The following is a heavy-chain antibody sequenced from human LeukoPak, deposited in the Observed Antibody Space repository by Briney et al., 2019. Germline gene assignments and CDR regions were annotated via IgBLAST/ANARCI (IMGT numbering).Heavy chain of an antibody. Sequence: GASVKVSCQASGYTFTSYGISWVRQAPGQGLEWMGSISPYNGNTNYAERLQGRVIMTADTSTRTAYMELRSLRSDDTAVSYCARDQYDFVWGSYRPYFDSWGQGTVVTVSS. D-gene: IGHD3-16*02. CDR2: ISPYNGNT. J-gene: IGHJ4*02. V-gene: IGHV1-18*04. CDR1: GYTFTSYG. CDR3: ARDQYDFVWGSYRPYFDS.